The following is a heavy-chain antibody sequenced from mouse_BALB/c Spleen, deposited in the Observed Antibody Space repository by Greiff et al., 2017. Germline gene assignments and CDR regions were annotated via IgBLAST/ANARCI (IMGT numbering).Heavy chain of an antibody. D-gene: IGHD1-1*01. Sequence: VQLKESGPELVKPGASMKISCKASGYSFTGYTMNWVKQSHGKNLEWIGLINPYNGGTSYNQKFKGKATLTVDKSSSTAYMELLSLTSEDSAVYYCARYYYGSSPWFAYWGQGTLVTVSA. V-gene: IGHV1-18*01. CDR2: INPYNGGT. J-gene: IGHJ3*01. CDR1: GYSFTGYT. CDR3: ARYYYGSSPWFAY.